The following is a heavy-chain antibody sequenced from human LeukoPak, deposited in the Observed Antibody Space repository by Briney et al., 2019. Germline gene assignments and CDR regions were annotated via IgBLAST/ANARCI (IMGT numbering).Heavy chain of an antibody. CDR2: INSDGINT. D-gene: IGHD3-10*01. CDR3: ASGSNMVRGVIIY. Sequence: PGGSLRLSCAASGFTFSNYRMHWVRQAPGKGLVWVSRINSDGINTSYADSVKGRFTISRDNAKNSLYLQMNSLRAEDTAVYYCASGSNMVRGVIIYWGQGTLVTVSS. J-gene: IGHJ4*02. CDR1: GFTFSNYR. V-gene: IGHV3-74*01.